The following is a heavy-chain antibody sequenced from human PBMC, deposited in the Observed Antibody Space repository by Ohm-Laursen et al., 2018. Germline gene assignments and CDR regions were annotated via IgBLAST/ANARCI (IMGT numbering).Heavy chain of an antibody. V-gene: IGHV3-74*01. J-gene: IGHJ4*02. D-gene: IGHD3-10*01. CDR3: AAPRLGAFGI. CDR2: IESDGSST. CDR1: RFTFSSYW. Sequence: SLRLSCAASRFTFSSYWMHWVRQAPGKGLVWVSRIESDGSSTSFADSVKGRFTISRDNAKNTLYLQMNSLRAEDTAVYYCAAPRLGAFGIWGQGTLVTVSS.